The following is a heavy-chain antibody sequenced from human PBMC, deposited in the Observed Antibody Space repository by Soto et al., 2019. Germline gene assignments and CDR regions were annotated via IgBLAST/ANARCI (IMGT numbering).Heavy chain of an antibody. D-gene: IGHD3-22*01. J-gene: IGHJ6*02. CDR2: INHSGST. CDR3: ARVPTSSGYYYPYYYYGMDV. V-gene: IGHV4-34*01. Sequence: PSETLSLTCAVYGGSFSGYYWSWIRQPPGKGLEWIGEINHSGSTNYNPSLKSRVTISVDTSKNQFSLKLSSVTAADTAVYYCARVPTSSGYYYPYYYYGMDVWGQGTTVT. CDR1: GGSFSGYY.